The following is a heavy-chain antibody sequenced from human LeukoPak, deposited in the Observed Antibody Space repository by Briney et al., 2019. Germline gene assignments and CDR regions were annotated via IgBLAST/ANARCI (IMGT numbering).Heavy chain of an antibody. CDR2: IWYDGSNK. Sequence: PGRSLRLSCAASGFTFSSYGMHWVRQAPGKGLEWVAVIWYDGSNKYYADSVKGRFTISRDNSKNTLYLQMNSLRAEDTAVYYCARAPGDARLWYSDLWGRGTLVTVSS. CDR1: GFTFSSYG. CDR3: ARAPGDARLWYSDL. J-gene: IGHJ2*01. V-gene: IGHV3-33*01. D-gene: IGHD7-27*01.